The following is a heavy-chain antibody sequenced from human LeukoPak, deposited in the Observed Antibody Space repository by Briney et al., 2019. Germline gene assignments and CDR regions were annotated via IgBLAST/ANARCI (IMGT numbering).Heavy chain of an antibody. CDR2: ISGSGGST. V-gene: IGHV3-23*01. J-gene: IGHJ4*02. CDR3: AKGLLPYSGRYYSFDY. Sequence: GGSLRLSCAASGFTFSSYAMSWVRQAPGKGLEWVSAISGSGGSTYYADSVKGRFTISRDNSKNTLYLQMNSLRAEDTAVYYCAKGLLPYSGRYYSFDYWGQGTLVTVSS. CDR1: GFTFSSYA. D-gene: IGHD1-26*01.